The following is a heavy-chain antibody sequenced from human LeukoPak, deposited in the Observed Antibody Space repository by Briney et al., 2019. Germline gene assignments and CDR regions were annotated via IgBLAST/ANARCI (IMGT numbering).Heavy chain of an antibody. CDR2: ISGSGDTT. D-gene: IGHD1-26*01. Sequence: GGSLRLSCAASGFPFSSYGMSWVRQAPGKGLDWVSAISGSGDTTYFANSVKGRFTISRDNSKNTLYLQMNSLRAEDTAVYYCAKDRLGAMLYFDYWGQGTLVTVSS. CDR1: GFPFSSYG. J-gene: IGHJ4*02. V-gene: IGHV3-23*01. CDR3: AKDRLGAMLYFDY.